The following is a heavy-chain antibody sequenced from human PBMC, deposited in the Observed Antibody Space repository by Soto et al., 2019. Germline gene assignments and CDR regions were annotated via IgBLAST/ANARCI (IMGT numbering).Heavy chain of an antibody. CDR2: IYYSGST. CDR3: VRSNYFDY. J-gene: IGHJ4*02. Sequence: SETLSLTCTVSGGSINSYYWSWIRQPPGKGLEWIGYIYYSGSTNYNPSLKSRVTISVDTSKNQFSLKLSSVTAADTAVYYCVRSNYFDYWGQGTLVTVSS. CDR1: GGSINSYY. V-gene: IGHV4-59*01.